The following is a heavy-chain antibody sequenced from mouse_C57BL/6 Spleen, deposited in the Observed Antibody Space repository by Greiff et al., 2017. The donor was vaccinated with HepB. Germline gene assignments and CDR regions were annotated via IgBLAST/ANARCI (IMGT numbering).Heavy chain of an antibody. Sequence: DVMLVESGGGLVKPGGSLKLSCAASGFTFSDYGMHWVRQAPEKGLEWVAYISSGSSTIYYADTVKGRFTISRDNAKNTLFLQMTSLRSEDTAMYYCADDPFDYWGQGTTLTVSS. J-gene: IGHJ2*01. CDR2: ISSGSSTI. CDR3: ADDPFDY. V-gene: IGHV5-17*01. CDR1: GFTFSDYG.